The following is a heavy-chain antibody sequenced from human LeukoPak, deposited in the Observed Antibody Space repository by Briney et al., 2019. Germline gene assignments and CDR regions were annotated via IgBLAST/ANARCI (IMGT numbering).Heavy chain of an antibody. CDR3: ASWSITIFDYYYMDV. J-gene: IGHJ6*03. V-gene: IGHV1-2*02. D-gene: IGHD3-3*01. CDR2: INPNSGGT. CDR1: GYTFTDYY. Sequence: ASVKVSCKASGYTFTDYYMHWVRQAPGQGLEWMGWINPNSGGTNYAQKFQGRVTMTRDTSISTAYMELSRLRSDDTAVYYCASWSITIFDYYYMDVRGKGTTVTVSS.